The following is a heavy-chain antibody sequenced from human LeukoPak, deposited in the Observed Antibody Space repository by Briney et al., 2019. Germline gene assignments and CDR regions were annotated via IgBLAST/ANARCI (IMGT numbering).Heavy chain of an antibody. J-gene: IGHJ4*02. Sequence: SETLSLTCTVSGGSIRSSSYYWGWIRQPPGKGLEWIGSIYYSGSTYYNASLKSRGTISVDTSKNQFSLQLNSVTAADTAVYFCARQVVAVAGTGYFDYWGQGTLVTVSS. D-gene: IGHD6-19*01. CDR1: GGSIRSSSYY. CDR2: IYYSGST. V-gene: IGHV4-39*01. CDR3: ARQVVAVAGTGYFDY.